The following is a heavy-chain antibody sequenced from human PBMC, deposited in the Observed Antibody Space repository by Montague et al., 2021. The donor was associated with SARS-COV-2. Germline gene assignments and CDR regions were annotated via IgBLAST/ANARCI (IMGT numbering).Heavy chain of an antibody. V-gene: IGHV4-39*01. D-gene: IGHD4-17*01. Sequence: SETLSLTCSVSGGSISSSSYFWGWIPQPPGKGLEWIGSIYYSGGTYSNSSLKSRVTISVDTSKNQFSLKLSSVTAADTAVYYCARHLNYRDYGGDDYWGQGTLVTVSS. CDR2: IYYSGGT. CDR3: ARHLNYRDYGGDDY. CDR1: GGSISSSSYF. J-gene: IGHJ4*02.